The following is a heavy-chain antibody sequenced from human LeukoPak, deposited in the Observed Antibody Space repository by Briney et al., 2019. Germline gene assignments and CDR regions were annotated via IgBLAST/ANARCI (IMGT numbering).Heavy chain of an antibody. CDR1: GGTFSSYA. V-gene: IGHV1-69*13. Sequence: ASVKVSCKASGGTFSSYAISWVRQAPGQGLEWMGGIIPIFGTANYAQKFQGRVTITADESTSTAYMELSSLRSEDTAVYYCASCIMVRGPHATGPKVFQYYYYYMDVWGKGTTVTISS. CDR2: IIPIFGTA. J-gene: IGHJ6*03. CDR3: ASCIMVRGPHATGPKVFQYYYYYMDV. D-gene: IGHD3-10*01.